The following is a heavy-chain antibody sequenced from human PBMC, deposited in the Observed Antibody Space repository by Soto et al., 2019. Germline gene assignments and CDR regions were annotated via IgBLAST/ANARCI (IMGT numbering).Heavy chain of an antibody. J-gene: IGHJ4*02. V-gene: IGHV4-39*01. D-gene: IGHD6-19*01. CDR1: GGSISSSSCY. CDR2: IYYSGST. Sequence: SETLSLTCTVSGGSISSSSCYWGWIRQPPGKGLEWIGSIYYSGSTYYNPSLKSRVTISVDTSKNQFSLKLSSVTAADTAVYYCASIGIAVAGGGYWGQGTLVTVSS. CDR3: ASIGIAVAGGGY.